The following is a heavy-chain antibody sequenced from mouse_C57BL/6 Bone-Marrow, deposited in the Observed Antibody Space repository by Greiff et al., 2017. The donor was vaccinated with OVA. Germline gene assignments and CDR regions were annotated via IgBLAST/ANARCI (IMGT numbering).Heavy chain of an antibody. D-gene: IGHD2-3*01. CDR3: ARHEDGYYASYLDY. V-gene: IGHV1-82*01. Sequence: QVQLKESGPELVKPGASVKISCKASGYAFSSSWMNWVKQRPGKGLEWIGRIYPGDGDTNYNGKFKGKATLTADKSSSTAYMQLSSLTSEDSAVYFGARHEDGYYASYLDYWGQGTTLTVSS. CDR2: IYPGDGDT. CDR1: GYAFSSSW. J-gene: IGHJ2*01.